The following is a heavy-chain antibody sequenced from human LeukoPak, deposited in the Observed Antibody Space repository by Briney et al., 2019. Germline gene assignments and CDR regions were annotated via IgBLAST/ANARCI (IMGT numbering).Heavy chain of an antibody. D-gene: IGHD6-19*01. V-gene: IGHV3-9*01. CDR3: AEVRGKYSSHFFFDY. J-gene: IGHJ4*02. Sequence: GRSLRLSCAGSGFTFDDYAMHWVRQAPGKGLEWLSIISYNGGFIDYADSVKGRFTLSRDNAKNSLYLQLDSLRAEDTAIYYCAEVRGKYSSHFFFDYWGQGTLVTVSS. CDR2: ISYNGGFI. CDR1: GFTFDDYA.